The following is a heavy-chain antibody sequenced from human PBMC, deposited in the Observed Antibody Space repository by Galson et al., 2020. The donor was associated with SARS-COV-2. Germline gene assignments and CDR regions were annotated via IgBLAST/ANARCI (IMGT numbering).Heavy chain of an antibody. V-gene: IGHV4-59*12. CDR2: IDYSGNT. CDR1: ARSLSNYF. CDR3: AGAAWVIPVAMSRGRGWCDP. J-gene: IGHJ5*02. D-gene: IGHD2-2*01. Sequence: SEPLSLTCTVPARSLSNYFWSWSRQPPGKGLEWIGHIDYSGNTNYNPTLKSRVAITADTSKKEFSLKSASVTTADTAMYYCAGAAWVIPVAMSRGRGWCDPGGQGTQVTVSS.